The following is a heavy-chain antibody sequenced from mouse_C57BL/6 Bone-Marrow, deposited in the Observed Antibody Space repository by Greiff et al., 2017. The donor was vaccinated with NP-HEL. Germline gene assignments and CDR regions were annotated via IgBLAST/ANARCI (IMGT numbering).Heavy chain of an antibody. D-gene: IGHD3-1*01. CDR3: TTSGGPFAY. CDR1: GFNIKDDY. CDR2: IDPENGDT. Sequence: EVKLMESGAELVRPGASVKLSCTASGFNIKDDYMHWVKQRPEQGLEWIGWIDPENGDTEYASKFQGKATITADTSSNTAYLQLSSLTSEDTAVYYCTTSGGPFAYWGQGTLVTVSA. J-gene: IGHJ3*01. V-gene: IGHV14-4*01.